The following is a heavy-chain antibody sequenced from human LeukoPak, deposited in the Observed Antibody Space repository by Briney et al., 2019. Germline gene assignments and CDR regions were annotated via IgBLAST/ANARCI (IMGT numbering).Heavy chain of an antibody. CDR2: MNPNSGNT. J-gene: IGHJ5*02. CDR3: VRGVVVVAAGLRSLKIWFDT. CDR1: VYTFSNYD. D-gene: IGHD2-15*01. Sequence: ASVKVSCKASVYTFSNYDINWVRQATGQGLEWRGWMNPNSGNTGYAQKFEGRVTMTRNTSISTAYMELSSLTSEDTDVYYCVRGVVVVAAGLRSLKIWFDTWGQGTLVTVSP. V-gene: IGHV1-8*01.